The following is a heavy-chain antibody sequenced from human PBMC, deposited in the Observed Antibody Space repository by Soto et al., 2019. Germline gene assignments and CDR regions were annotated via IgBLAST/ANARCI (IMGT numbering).Heavy chain of an antibody. Sequence: PGGSLRLSCAASGFTFSSYGMHWVRQAPGKGLEWVAVIWYDGSNKYYADSVKGRFTISRDNSKNTLYLQMNSLRAEDTAVYYCARDGVVVVAATPPNWFDPWGQGTLVTVSS. V-gene: IGHV3-33*01. CDR1: GFTFSSYG. CDR3: ARDGVVVVAATPPNWFDP. CDR2: IWYDGSNK. J-gene: IGHJ5*02. D-gene: IGHD2-15*01.